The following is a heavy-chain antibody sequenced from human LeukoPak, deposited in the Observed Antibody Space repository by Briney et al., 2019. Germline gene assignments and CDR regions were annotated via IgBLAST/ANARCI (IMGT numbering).Heavy chain of an antibody. CDR3: AREHRTAVGAYDY. Sequence: PGGSLRLSCAASGFIFTDYYMTWIRQAPGKGLEWVSHISSGSTYTNSADSVRGRFTISRDSATVYLQMNRLRPEDTAVYYCAREHRTAVGAYDYWGQGTQVTVSS. CDR2: ISSGSTYT. CDR1: GFIFTDYY. V-gene: IGHV3-11*06. D-gene: IGHD6-13*01. J-gene: IGHJ4*02.